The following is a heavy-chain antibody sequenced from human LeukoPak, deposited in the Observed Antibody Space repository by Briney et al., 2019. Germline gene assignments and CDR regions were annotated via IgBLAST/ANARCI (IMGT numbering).Heavy chain of an antibody. V-gene: IGHV1-69*13. Sequence: ASVKVSCKASGGTFSSYAISWVRQAPGQGLEWMGGIIPIFGTANYAQKFQGRVTITADESTSTAYVELSSLRSEDTAVYYCARDRLLLSGYFDYWGQGTLVTVSS. D-gene: IGHD2-15*01. CDR2: IIPIFGTA. CDR1: GGTFSSYA. CDR3: ARDRLLLSGYFDY. J-gene: IGHJ4*02.